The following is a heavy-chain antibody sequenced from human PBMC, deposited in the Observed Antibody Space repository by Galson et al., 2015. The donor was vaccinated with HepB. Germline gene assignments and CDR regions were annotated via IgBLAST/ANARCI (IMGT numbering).Heavy chain of an antibody. CDR2: ISYDGRNG. CDR1: GFTFSSYG. V-gene: IGHV3-30*18. CDR3: AKDQLSFYDILTAFLAN. J-gene: IGHJ4*02. D-gene: IGHD3-9*01. Sequence: SLRLSCAASGFTFSSYGMHWVRQAPGKELEWVPLISYDGRNGYYADSVKGRFTISRDNSKNTLFLQMSSLRVEDTAVYYCAKDQLSFYDILTAFLANWGQGTLVTVSS.